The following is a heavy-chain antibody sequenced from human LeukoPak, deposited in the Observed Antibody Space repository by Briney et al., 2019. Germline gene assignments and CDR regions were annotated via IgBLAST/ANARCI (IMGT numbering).Heavy chain of an antibody. V-gene: IGHV1-2*02. CDR2: INPNSGGT. Sequence: ASVKVSCKASEYTFTGYYIHSVRQAPGRELEWMGWINPNSGGTNYAQKFQGRVTMTRDTSISTAYVELSRLRSDDTAVYYCARGYCSGGSCYSHRPFDYWGQGTLVTVSS. J-gene: IGHJ4*02. CDR1: EYTFTGYY. CDR3: ARGYCSGGSCYSHRPFDY. D-gene: IGHD2-15*01.